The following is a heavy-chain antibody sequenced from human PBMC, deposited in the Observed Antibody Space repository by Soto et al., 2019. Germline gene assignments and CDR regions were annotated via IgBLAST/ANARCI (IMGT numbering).Heavy chain of an antibody. CDR1: GFTFSSYA. CDR3: VKSFFYDSSGYHYGLFNH. D-gene: IGHD3-22*01. Sequence: GGSLRLSCAASGFTFSSYAMSWVRQAPGKGLEWVSAISGSGGSTYYADSVKGRFTISRDNSKNTLYLQMDSLRVEDTAVYYCVKSFFYDSSGYHYGLFNHWGQGALVTVSS. CDR2: ISGSGGST. V-gene: IGHV3-23*01. J-gene: IGHJ4*02.